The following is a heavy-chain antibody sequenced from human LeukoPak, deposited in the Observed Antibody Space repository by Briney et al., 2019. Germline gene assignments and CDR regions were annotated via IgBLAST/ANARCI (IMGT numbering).Heavy chain of an antibody. J-gene: IGHJ4*02. CDR2: ISSSSSTI. Sequence: GGALRLSCAASGFPFRAYSMNWVRQAPGKGLEWGSYISSSSSTIYYAGSVKGRFTISRDNAKNSLYLQMNSLRAEDTAVYYCARDQMDRSHCDYWGQGTLVTVSS. D-gene: IGHD5-24*01. CDR3: ARDQMDRSHCDY. CDR1: GFPFRAYS. V-gene: IGHV3-48*01.